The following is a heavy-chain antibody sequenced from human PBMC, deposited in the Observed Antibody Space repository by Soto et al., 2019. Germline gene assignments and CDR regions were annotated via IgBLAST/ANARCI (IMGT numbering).Heavy chain of an antibody. J-gene: IGHJ4*02. Sequence: SETLSLTCTVSGGSVSSGSYYWSWIRQPPGKGLEWIGNIFHSGTTNYNASLRSRVSMSVDTPTNQFSLKLMSVTAADTAVYYCARVHITGPVHSWGQGNLVTVSS. CDR2: IFHSGTT. V-gene: IGHV4-61*01. D-gene: IGHD1-20*01. CDR3: ARVHITGPVHS. CDR1: GGSVSSGSYY.